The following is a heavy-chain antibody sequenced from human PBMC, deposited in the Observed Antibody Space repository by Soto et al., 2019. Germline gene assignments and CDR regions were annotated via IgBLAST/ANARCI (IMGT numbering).Heavy chain of an antibody. Sequence: GGSLRLGCVESVFRLSTYDLDWVRQAPGKASEWIAHISTTSFTIYYADSVKGRFTISRDNVRNSLYLEMKSLRDEDTAVYYCARDRCFDGSCYSASDFWGQGIQVTVSS. V-gene: IGHV3-48*02. CDR1: VFRLSTYD. D-gene: IGHD2-15*01. CDR2: ISTTSFTI. J-gene: IGHJ4*02. CDR3: ARDRCFDGSCYSASDF.